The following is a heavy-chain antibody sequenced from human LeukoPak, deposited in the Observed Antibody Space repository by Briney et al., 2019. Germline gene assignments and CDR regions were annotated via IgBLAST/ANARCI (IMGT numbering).Heavy chain of an antibody. CDR2: ISAYNGNT. CDR1: GYTFTSYG. D-gene: IGHD2-2*01. V-gene: IGHV1-18*01. Sequence: ASVKVSCKASGYTFTSYGISWVRQAPGQGLEWMGWISAYNGNTNYAQKLQGRVTMTTDTSTSTAYMELRSLRSDDTAVYYCARAYPKAPAAIQFDYWGQGTLVTVSS. J-gene: IGHJ4*02. CDR3: ARAYPKAPAAIQFDY.